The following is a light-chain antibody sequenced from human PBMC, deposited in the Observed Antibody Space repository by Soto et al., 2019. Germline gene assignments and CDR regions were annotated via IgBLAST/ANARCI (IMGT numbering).Light chain of an antibody. J-gene: IGLJ3*02. CDR3: ATWDDSLSGRYWV. Sequence: QAVVTQPPSASGTPGQRVTISCSGSSSNIGSHYVYWYQQLPGTAPKLLIYRNNQRPSGVPDRFSGSKSGTSASLAISWLRSEDEADYYCATWDDSLSGRYWVFGGGTQLTVL. V-gene: IGLV1-47*01. CDR1: SSNIGSHY. CDR2: RNN.